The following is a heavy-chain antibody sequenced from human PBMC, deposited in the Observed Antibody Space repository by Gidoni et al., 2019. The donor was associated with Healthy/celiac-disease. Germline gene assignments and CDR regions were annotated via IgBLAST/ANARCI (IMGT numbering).Heavy chain of an antibody. CDR1: GFTFSSYS. V-gene: IGHV3-21*01. CDR3: ARDLAGLQQLASIADADDY. J-gene: IGHJ4*02. Sequence: EVQLVESGGGLVKPGGSLRLSCAASGFTFSSYSMNWVRQAPGKGLEWVSSISSSSSYIYYADSVKGRFTISRDNAKNSLYLQMNSLRAEDTAVYYCARDLAGLQQLASIADADDYWGQGTLVTVSS. CDR2: ISSSSSYI. D-gene: IGHD6-13*01.